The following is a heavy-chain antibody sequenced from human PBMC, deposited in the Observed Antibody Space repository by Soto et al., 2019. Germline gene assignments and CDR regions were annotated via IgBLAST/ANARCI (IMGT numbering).Heavy chain of an antibody. Sequence: GGSLRLSCAASGFTFSSYAMSWVRQAPGKGLEWVSAISGSGGSTYYADSVKGRFTISRDNSKNTLYLQMNSLRAEDTAVYYCAKELEWLRFKGAGQPFDYWGQGTLVTVSS. CDR1: GFTFSSYA. V-gene: IGHV3-23*01. J-gene: IGHJ4*02. D-gene: IGHD5-12*01. CDR3: AKELEWLRFKGAGQPFDY. CDR2: ISGSGGST.